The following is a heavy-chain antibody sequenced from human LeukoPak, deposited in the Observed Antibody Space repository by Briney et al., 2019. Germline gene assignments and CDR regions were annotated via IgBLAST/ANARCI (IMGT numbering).Heavy chain of an antibody. V-gene: IGHV3-30*04. D-gene: IGHD5-12*01. CDR3: ARDQGGYDPVYYYGMDV. CDR1: GFTLSSYA. Sequence: GGSLRLSCAASGFTLSSYAMHWVRQAPGKGLEWVAVISYDGSNKYYADSVKGRFTISRDNSKNTLYLQMNSLRAEDTAVYYCARDQGGYDPVYYYGMDVWGKGTTVTVSS. CDR2: ISYDGSNK. J-gene: IGHJ6*04.